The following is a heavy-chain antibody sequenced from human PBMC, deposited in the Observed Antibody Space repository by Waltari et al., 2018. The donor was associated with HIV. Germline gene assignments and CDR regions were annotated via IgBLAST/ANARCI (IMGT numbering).Heavy chain of an antibody. CDR3: AKYGVSSTGVSAFDG. Sequence: VQPGESGGGVLRPGGSLRLSCASSGFTFSGSRRSRVRQAPGKELERVANIKQDGSEIFYVDAMMGRVTIARDNAKNSLYLQMNDVRVEDGAGHDWAKYGVSSTGVSAFDGGGQGTVVTVSS. J-gene: IGHJ4*02. V-gene: IGHV3-7*01. CDR2: IKQDGSEI. D-gene: IGHD4-17*01. CDR1: GFTFSGSR.